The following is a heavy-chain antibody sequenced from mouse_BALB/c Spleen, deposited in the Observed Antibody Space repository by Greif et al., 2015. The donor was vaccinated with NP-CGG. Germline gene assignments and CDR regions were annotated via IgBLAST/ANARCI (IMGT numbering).Heavy chain of an antibody. J-gene: IGHJ3*01. D-gene: IGHD2-2*01. CDR3: ARDGYDTWFAY. CDR1: GYTFTDYN. V-gene: IGHV1S29*02. CDR2: IYPYNGGT. Sequence: VQLQQSGPELVKPGASVKISCKASGYTFTDYNMHWVKQSHGKSLEWIGYIYPYNGGTGYNQKFKSKATLTVDNSSSTAYMERRSLTSEDSAVYYCARDGYDTWFAYWGQGTLVTVSA.